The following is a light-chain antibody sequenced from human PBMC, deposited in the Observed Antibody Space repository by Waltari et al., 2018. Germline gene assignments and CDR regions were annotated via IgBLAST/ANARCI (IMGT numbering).Light chain of an antibody. CDR2: VKN. CDR3: HSRDSDGNS. Sequence: SSELTQDPAVSVTLGQTVRSTCQGDSLRNYYASWYQQKPGQAPVIVIFVKNIRPSGSTDRFSGYSSGNSASLTIAGSQAEDEADYYCHSRDSDGNSFGGGTKLTVL. J-gene: IGLJ2*01. V-gene: IGLV3-19*01. CDR1: SLRNYY.